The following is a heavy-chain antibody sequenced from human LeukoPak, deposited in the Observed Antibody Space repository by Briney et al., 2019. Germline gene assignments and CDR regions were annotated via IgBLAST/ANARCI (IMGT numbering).Heavy chain of an antibody. D-gene: IGHD3-10*01. CDR1: GGSISSSSYY. Sequence: SETLSLTCTVSGGSISSSSYYWGWIRQPPGKGLEWIGSIYYRGSTYYNPSLKSRVTISVDTSKDQFSLKLSSVTAADTAVYYCARLIWFGELSGYGMDVWGQGTTVTVSS. CDR2: IYYRGST. V-gene: IGHV4-39*01. J-gene: IGHJ6*02. CDR3: ARLIWFGELSGYGMDV.